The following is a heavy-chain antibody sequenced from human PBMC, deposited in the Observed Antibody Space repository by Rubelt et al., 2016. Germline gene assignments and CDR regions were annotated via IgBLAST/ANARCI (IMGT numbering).Heavy chain of an antibody. V-gene: IGHV2-5*02. J-gene: IGHJ4*02. Sequence: QITLKESGPTLVKPTQTLTLTCTFSGFSLSTSGVGVGWIRQPPGKALEWLALIYWADDKRYSPSLKSRLTITKATSKNQVVLTITNMDHVDNATYYCAHRPSEDLTVAAIVPCCDQRGQGTLVAVSA. D-gene: IGHD1-26*01. CDR2: IYWADDK. CDR1: GFSLSTSGVG. CDR3: AHRPSEDLTVAAIVPCCDQ.